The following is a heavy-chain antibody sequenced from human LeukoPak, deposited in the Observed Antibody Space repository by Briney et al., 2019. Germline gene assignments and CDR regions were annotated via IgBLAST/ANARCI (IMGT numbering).Heavy chain of an antibody. CDR1: GYTFTGYY. CDR2: INPDSGGT. Sequence: ASVKVSCKASGYTFTGYYMHWVRQAPGQGREWMGWINPDSGGTNYAQKFQGRVTMTRDTSISTAYMELSRLRSDDTAVYYCARGYNSSWYHRFGWFDPWGQGTLVTVSS. D-gene: IGHD6-13*01. J-gene: IGHJ5*02. CDR3: ARGYNSSWYHRFGWFDP. V-gene: IGHV1-2*02.